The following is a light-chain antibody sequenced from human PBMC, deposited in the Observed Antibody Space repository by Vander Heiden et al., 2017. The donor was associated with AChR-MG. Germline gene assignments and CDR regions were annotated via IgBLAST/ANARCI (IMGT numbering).Light chain of an antibody. CDR3: YSTDSSGNTNVV. Sequence: SYELLQPPPVSASPVPTATTTCSGEALPKKSDNWYQQKSGQAPVLVIYEVSKRRTGIPGRFAGSSAGTMDTLTISGAQVEDEADYYGYSTDSSGNTNVVFGGGTKLTVL. V-gene: IGLV3-10*01. J-gene: IGLJ2*01. CDR2: EVS. CDR1: ALPKKS.